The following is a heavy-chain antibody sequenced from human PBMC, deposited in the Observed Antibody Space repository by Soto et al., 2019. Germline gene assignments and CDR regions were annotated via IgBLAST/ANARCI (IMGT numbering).Heavy chain of an antibody. D-gene: IGHD3-10*01. CDR1: GYSFTSCG. J-gene: IGHJ6*02. V-gene: IGHV1-18*04. CDR2: ISAYNGNT. CDR3: ARDNRYHSMVRGTQCGMDV. Sequence: XSVKVSCNASGYSFTSCGSIWVRQDPGQGLEWMGWISAYNGNTNYAQKLQGRVTMTTDTSTSTAYMELRSLRSDDTAVYYCARDNRYHSMVRGTQCGMDVWGQGTTVTVSS.